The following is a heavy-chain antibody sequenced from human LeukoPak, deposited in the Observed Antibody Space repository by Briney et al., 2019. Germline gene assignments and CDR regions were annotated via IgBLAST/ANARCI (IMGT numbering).Heavy chain of an antibody. CDR1: GGSISSYY. V-gene: IGHV4-59*12. J-gene: IGHJ5*02. Sequence: PSETLSLTCTVSGGSISSYYWSWIRQPPGKGLEWIGYIYYSGSTNYNPSLKSRVTISVDTSKNQFSLKLSSVTAADTAMYYCARDYRRLWFGELLSCWFDPWGQGTLVTVSS. CDR2: IYYSGST. CDR3: ARDYRRLWFGELLSCWFDP. D-gene: IGHD3-10*01.